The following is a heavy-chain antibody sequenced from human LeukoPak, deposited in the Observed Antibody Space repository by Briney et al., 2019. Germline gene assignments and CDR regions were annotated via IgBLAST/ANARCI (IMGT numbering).Heavy chain of an antibody. CDR2: IYWDDDK. D-gene: IGHD3-10*01. CDR3: AQTRMVRGVFSFGY. CDR1: GFSLSTRGVG. V-gene: IGHV2-5*02. J-gene: IGHJ4*02. Sequence: GSGPTLAKPTQTLTLTCTFSGFSLSTRGVGVGWIRQPPGKALEWLALIYWDDDKRYSPSLKSRLTITKDTSKNQVVLTMTNMDPVDTATYYCAQTRMVRGVFSFGYWGQGTLVTVSS.